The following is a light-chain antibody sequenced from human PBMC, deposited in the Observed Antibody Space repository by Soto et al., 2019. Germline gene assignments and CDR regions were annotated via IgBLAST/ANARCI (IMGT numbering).Light chain of an antibody. V-gene: IGKV3-20*01. CDR3: QQYKDWPTT. Sequence: EIVLTQSPGTLSLSPGERATLSCRASQSVSSSSLAWYQQKRGQAPRLLIYGASSRATGIPDRFSGGGSGTDFTLTISRLEPEDFGVYFCQQYKDWPTTFGQGTKVEIK. CDR1: QSVSSSS. J-gene: IGKJ1*01. CDR2: GAS.